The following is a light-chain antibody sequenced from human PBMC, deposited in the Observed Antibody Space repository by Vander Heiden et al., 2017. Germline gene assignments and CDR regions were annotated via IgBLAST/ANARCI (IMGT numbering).Light chain of an antibody. CDR1: QSVSSY. V-gene: IGKV3-11*01. CDR2: EAS. CDR3: QHRSGWLPGT. Sequence: EIVLTQSPATLSLSPGEGATLSCRASQSVSSYLAWYQHKPGQAPRLLIYEASNRATGIPGRFSGTGSGTDFTLTSSSREPEDSAVYYCQHRSGWLPGTFGPGTKVEIK. J-gene: IGKJ1*01.